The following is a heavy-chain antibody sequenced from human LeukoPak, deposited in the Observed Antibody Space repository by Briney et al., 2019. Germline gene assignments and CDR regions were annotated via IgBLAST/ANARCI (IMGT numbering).Heavy chain of an antibody. CDR2: IKQYGSDK. CDR3: ARDREGVSYSPAIHYYYMDV. CDR1: GFTFSSYW. Sequence: GGSLRLSCAASGFTFSSYWMSWVRQAPGKGLEWVANIKQYGSDKYYVDSVKGRFTISRDNAKNSLYLQMNSLRAEDTAVYYCARDREGVSYSPAIHYYYMDVWGKGTTVTVSS. D-gene: IGHD1-26*01. V-gene: IGHV3-7*01. J-gene: IGHJ6*03.